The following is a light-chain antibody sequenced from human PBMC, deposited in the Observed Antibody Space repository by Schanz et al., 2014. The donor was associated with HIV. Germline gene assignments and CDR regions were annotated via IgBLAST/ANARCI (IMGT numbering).Light chain of an antibody. V-gene: IGKV1-5*03. Sequence: DIQMTQSPSTLSASVGDRITITCRASQSISEWLAWYQQKPGQAPNLLISEASTLESGVPSRFSGSGSGTDFSLTIDNIEPEDFVVYYCQQGGSWPLTFGGGTTVEFK. CDR1: QSISEW. CDR3: QQGGSWPLT. CDR2: EAS. J-gene: IGKJ4*01.